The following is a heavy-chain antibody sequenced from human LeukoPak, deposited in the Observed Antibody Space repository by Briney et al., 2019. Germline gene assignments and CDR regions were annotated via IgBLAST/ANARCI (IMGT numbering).Heavy chain of an antibody. V-gene: IGHV3-48*03. CDR1: GFTFSTYE. Sequence: GGSLRLSCAASGFTFSTYEMNWVRQAPGKGLEWLSYISSSGSTIYYADSVKGRFTISRDNAKNSLYLQMNSLRAEDMALYYCAKGSSGYYDYPFDYWGQGTLVTVSS. CDR2: ISSSGSTI. J-gene: IGHJ4*02. D-gene: IGHD3-22*01. CDR3: AKGSSGYYDYPFDY.